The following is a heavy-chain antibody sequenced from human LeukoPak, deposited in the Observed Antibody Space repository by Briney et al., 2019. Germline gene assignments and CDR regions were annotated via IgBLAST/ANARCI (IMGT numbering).Heavy chain of an antibody. V-gene: IGHV4-59*12. D-gene: IGHD6-13*01. CDR1: GGSISSYY. J-gene: IGHJ3*02. Sequence: SETLSLTCTVSGGSISSYYWSWIRQPPGKGLEWIGYIYYSGSTNYNPSLKSRVTMSVDTSKNQFSLKLRSVTAADAAVYYCARVGVAAAGDAFDIWGQGTMVTVSS. CDR2: IYYSGST. CDR3: ARVGVAAAGDAFDI.